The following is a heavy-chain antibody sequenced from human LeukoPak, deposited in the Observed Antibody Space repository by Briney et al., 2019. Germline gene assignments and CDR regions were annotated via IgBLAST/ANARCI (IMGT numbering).Heavy chain of an antibody. D-gene: IGHD3-22*01. Sequence: ASVKVSCKASGYTFTSYAMHWVRQALGQRLEWMGWINAGNGNTKYSQKFQGRVTITRDTSANTAYMELRSLRSEDTAVYYCARGDYYDSSIDYWGQGTLVTVSS. J-gene: IGHJ4*02. CDR2: INAGNGNT. CDR1: GYTFTSYA. V-gene: IGHV1-3*01. CDR3: ARGDYYDSSIDY.